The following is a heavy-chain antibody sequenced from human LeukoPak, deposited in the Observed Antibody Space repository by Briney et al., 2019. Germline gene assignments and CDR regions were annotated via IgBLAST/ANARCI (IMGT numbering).Heavy chain of an antibody. CDR1: GGSFSGYY. V-gene: IGHV4-34*01. D-gene: IGHD3-22*01. CDR3: ARALNYYDSSGYYGDWFDP. CDR2: INHSGST. J-gene: IGHJ5*02. Sequence: SETLSLTCAVYGGSFSGYYWSWIRQPPGKGLEWIGEINHSGSTNYNPSLKGRVTISVDTSKNQFSLKLSSVTAADTAVYYCARALNYYDSSGYYGDWFDPWGQGTLVTVSS.